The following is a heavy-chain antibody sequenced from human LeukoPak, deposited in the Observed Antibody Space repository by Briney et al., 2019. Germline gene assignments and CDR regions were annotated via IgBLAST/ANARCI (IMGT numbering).Heavy chain of an antibody. J-gene: IGHJ6*03. CDR2: ISTYICNT. D-gene: IGHD3-3*01. CDR1: GYTFTSYG. CDR3: ARDWSPLDYYYYFMDV. V-gene: IGHV1-18*01. Sequence: GASXKVSCKASGYTFTSYGISWVRQAPGQGLEWMGWISTYICNTNYLHTIHGRLTITTHTSTTTAYMELRSLRSDDTAVYYCARDWSPLDYYYYFMDVWGKGTTVTVSS.